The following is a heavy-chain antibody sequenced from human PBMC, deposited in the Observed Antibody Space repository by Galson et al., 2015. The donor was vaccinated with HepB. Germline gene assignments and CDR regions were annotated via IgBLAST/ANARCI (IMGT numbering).Heavy chain of an antibody. J-gene: IGHJ1*01. V-gene: IGHV3-23*01. CDR1: GLTFNSYA. CDR3: SKGGDASGNYLGAEYFHH. CDR2: IHGRGGST. D-gene: IGHD3-22*01. Sequence: SLRLSCAASGLTFNSYAISWVRQAPGKGLEWVSGIHGRGGSTYYADSVKGQFTISRDNSKSTLYLQMNSLRAEDTAVDYCSKGGDASGNYLGAEYFHHWGQGTLVTV.